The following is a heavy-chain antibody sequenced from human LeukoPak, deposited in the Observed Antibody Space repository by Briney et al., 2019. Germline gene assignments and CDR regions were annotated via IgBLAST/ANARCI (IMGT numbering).Heavy chain of an antibody. Sequence: GGSLRLSCAASGFTFSDYSMEWVRQAPGKGLEWVSYISSTSTTIYYADSVRGRFTTSRDNAKNSLYLQMNSLRAEDTAVYYCARGCGLHLSPAPSYYDSRCRYFDAWGQGTLVTVSS. CDR2: ISSTSTTI. CDR3: ARGCGLHLSPAPSYYDSRCRYFDA. J-gene: IGHJ4*02. D-gene: IGHD3-22*01. CDR1: GFTFSDYS. V-gene: IGHV3-48*04.